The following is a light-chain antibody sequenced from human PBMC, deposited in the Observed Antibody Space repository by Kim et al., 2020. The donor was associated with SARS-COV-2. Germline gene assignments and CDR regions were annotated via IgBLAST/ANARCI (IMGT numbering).Light chain of an antibody. CDR1: QGISSY. CDR3: QQLNSYLYT. J-gene: IGKJ2*01. CDR2: AAS. Sequence: SAAVGDRITITCRASQGISSYLAWYQQKPGKAPKLLIYAASTLQSWVPSRFSGSGSGTEFTLTISSLQPEDFATYYCQQLNSYLYTFGQGTKLE. V-gene: IGKV1-9*01.